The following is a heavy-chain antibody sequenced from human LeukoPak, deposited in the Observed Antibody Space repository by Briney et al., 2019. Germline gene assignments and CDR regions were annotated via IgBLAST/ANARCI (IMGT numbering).Heavy chain of an antibody. CDR1: GASISSYY. D-gene: IGHD3-16*01. Sequence: SETLSLTCTVSGASISSYYWSWIRQPPGKGLEWIGYIYYSGSTNYNPSLKSRVTISIDTSKNQFSLNLSSVTAADTAVYYCARVFWGQLHAFDFWGQGTMVTVSP. CDR3: ARVFWGQLHAFDF. V-gene: IGHV4-59*01. CDR2: IYYSGST. J-gene: IGHJ3*01.